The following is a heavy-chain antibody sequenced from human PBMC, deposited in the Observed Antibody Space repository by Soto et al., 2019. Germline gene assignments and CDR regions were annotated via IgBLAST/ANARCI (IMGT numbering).Heavy chain of an antibody. Sequence: PSETLSLTCAVYGGSFSGYYWSWIRQPPGKGLEWIGEINHSGSTNYNPSLKSRVTISVDTSKNQFSLKLSSVTAADTAVYYCAGGASGYSSSWYRRWFDPWGQGTLVTVS. J-gene: IGHJ5*02. CDR3: AGGASGYSSSWYRRWFDP. V-gene: IGHV4-34*01. D-gene: IGHD6-13*01. CDR1: GGSFSGYY. CDR2: INHSGST.